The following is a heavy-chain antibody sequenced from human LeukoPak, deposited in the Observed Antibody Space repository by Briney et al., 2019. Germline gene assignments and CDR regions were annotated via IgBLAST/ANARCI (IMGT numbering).Heavy chain of an antibody. D-gene: IGHD2-15*01. J-gene: IGHJ3*02. CDR2: MNPNSGNT. V-gene: IGHV1-8*01. CDR3: ARGREVVAAKDAFDI. Sequence: ASVKVSCKASGYTFTSYDSNWVRQATGQGLEWMGWMNPNSGNTGYTQKFQGRVTMTRNTSISTAYMELSSLRSEDTAVYYCARGREVVAAKDAFDIWGQGTMVTVSS. CDR1: GYTFTSYD.